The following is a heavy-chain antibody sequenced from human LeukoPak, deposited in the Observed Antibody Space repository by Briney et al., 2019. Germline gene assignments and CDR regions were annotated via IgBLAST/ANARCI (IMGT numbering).Heavy chain of an antibody. CDR2: INSSGSTM. D-gene: IGHD3-16*02. Sequence: GGSLRLSCAASGFTFSDYYMSWIRQAPGKGLEWVSYINSSGSTMYYADSVKGRFTISRDNAKNSLYLQMNSLRAEDTAVYYCARGRGLYAPHYDAFDIWGQGTMVTVSS. J-gene: IGHJ3*02. CDR3: ARGRGLYAPHYDAFDI. CDR1: GFTFSDYY. V-gene: IGHV3-11*04.